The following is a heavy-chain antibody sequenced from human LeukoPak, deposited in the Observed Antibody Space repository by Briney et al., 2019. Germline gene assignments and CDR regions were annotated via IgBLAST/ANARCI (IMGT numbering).Heavy chain of an antibody. CDR2: ISSSGGTI. D-gene: IGHD6-13*01. CDR1: GFTFSSYS. J-gene: IGHJ4*02. V-gene: IGHV3-48*02. Sequence: GGSLRLSCAASGFTFSSYSMNWVRQAPEKGLEWVSYISSSGGTIHYADSVKGRFTISRDNAKNSLYLQMNSLRDEDTAVYYCARSPERGSSWFAPPQDPFDYWGQGTLVTVSS. CDR3: ARSPERGSSWFAPPQDPFDY.